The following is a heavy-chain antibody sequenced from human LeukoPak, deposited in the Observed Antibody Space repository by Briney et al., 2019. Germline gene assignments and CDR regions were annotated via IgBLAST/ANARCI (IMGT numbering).Heavy chain of an antibody. J-gene: IGHJ5*02. Sequence: SEILSLTCAVYGGSFSGYYWSWIRQPPGKGLEWIGEINHSGSTNYNPSLKSRVTISVDTSKNQFSLKLSSVTAADTAVYYCAKSPWQLVRPDWFDPWGQGTLVTVSS. CDR1: GGSFSGYY. D-gene: IGHD6-6*01. CDR2: INHSGST. V-gene: IGHV4-34*01. CDR3: AKSPWQLVRPDWFDP.